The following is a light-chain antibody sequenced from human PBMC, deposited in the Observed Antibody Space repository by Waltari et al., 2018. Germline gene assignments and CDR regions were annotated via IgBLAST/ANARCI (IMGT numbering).Light chain of an antibody. CDR2: ASK. Sequence: QSVLTQPPPVSGAPGQTINISCTGTRSNIGAAFDVHWYQQRPGRGPKLLIYASKDRPSGVPDRFSGSLSATSASLTITGLQIEDEADYHCQSYDNSLSGPYVFGSGTKV. CDR3: QSYDNSLSGPYV. CDR1: RSNIGAAFD. J-gene: IGLJ1*01. V-gene: IGLV1-40*01.